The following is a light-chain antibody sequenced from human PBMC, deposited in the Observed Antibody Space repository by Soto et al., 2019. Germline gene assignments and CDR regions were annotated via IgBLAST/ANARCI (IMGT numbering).Light chain of an antibody. CDR1: QSVSNS. V-gene: IGKV3-11*01. CDR2: DVS. CDR3: HQRYNWPRVT. J-gene: IGKJ5*01. Sequence: EIVLTQSPATLSLSPGERVTLSCRASQSVSNSLAWYQQKPGQPPRLLIYDVSNRATGIPARFSGSGSGTDFTLTLHSPEPEDFAVYFCHQRYNWPRVTFGQGTQLEIK.